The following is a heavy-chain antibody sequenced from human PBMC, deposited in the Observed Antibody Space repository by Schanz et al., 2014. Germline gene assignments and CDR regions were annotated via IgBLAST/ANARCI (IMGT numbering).Heavy chain of an antibody. V-gene: IGHV3-7*04. J-gene: IGHJ4*02. CDR1: GFTFSDYW. Sequence: EVQLVESGGGLVQPGGSLRLSCAVSGFTFSDYWMSWVRQAPGKGPEWVANIKHDGSVKDYVDSVEGRFTISRDNAKRSLFLQMNSLRVEDTAVYYCARDHTTESYYSAGPPIDYWGQGTLLTVSS. CDR3: ARDHTTESYYSAGPPIDY. CDR2: IKHDGSVK. D-gene: IGHD1-26*01.